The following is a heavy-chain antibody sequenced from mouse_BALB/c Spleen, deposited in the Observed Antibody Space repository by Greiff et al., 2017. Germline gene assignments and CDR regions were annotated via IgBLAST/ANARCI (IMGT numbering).Heavy chain of an antibody. V-gene: IGHV5-6-4*01. Sequence: EVQLVESGGGLVKPGGSLKLSCAASGFTFSSYTMSWVRQTPEKRLEWVATISSSGSYTYYPDSVKGRFTISRDNAKNTLYLQMSSLKSEDTAMYYCTEDPAWFAYWGQGTLVTVSA. CDR2: ISSSGSYT. CDR3: TEDPAWFAY. CDR1: GFTFSSYT. J-gene: IGHJ3*01.